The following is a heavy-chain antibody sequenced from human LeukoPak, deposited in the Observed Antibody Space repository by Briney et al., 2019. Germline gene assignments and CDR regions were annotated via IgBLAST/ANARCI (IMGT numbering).Heavy chain of an antibody. D-gene: IGHD1-26*01. Sequence: GGSLRLSCAASGFTFSSYSMNWVRQAPGKGLEWVSSISSSSSYIYYADSVKGRFTISRDNAKNSLYLQMSSLRADDTAVYYCARETGSGSYLLDYWGQGTLVTVSS. CDR1: GFTFSSYS. CDR2: ISSSSSYI. V-gene: IGHV3-21*04. CDR3: ARETGSGSYLLDY. J-gene: IGHJ4*02.